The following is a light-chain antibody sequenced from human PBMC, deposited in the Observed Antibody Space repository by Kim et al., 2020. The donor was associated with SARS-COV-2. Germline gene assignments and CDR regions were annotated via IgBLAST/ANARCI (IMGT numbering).Light chain of an antibody. CDR1: KLGDKY. CDR2: QDS. CDR3: QAWDSGVV. J-gene: IGLJ2*01. Sequence: SYELTQPPSVSVSPGQTASITCSGDKLGDKYACWYQQKPGQSPVLVIYQDSKRPSGIPERFSGSNSRNTATLTISGTQAMDEADYYCQAWDSGVVFGGGTQLTVL. V-gene: IGLV3-1*01.